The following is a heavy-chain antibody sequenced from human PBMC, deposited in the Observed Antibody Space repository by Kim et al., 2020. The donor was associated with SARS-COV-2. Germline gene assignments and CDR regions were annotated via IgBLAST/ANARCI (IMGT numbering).Heavy chain of an antibody. CDR1: GFTFSSYA. CDR2: ISYDGSNK. D-gene: IGHD3-22*01. Sequence: GGSLRLSCAASGFTFSSYAMHWVRQAPGKGLEWVAVISYDGSNKYYADSVKGRFTISRDNSKNTLYLQMNSLRAEDTAVYYCARVRVVVTWWYFDYWGQG. CDR3: ARVRVVVTWWYFDY. J-gene: IGHJ4*02. V-gene: IGHV3-30-3*01.